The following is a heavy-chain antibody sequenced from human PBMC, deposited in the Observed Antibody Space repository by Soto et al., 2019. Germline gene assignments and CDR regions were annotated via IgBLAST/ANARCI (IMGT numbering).Heavy chain of an antibody. J-gene: IGHJ4*02. D-gene: IGHD3-16*01. CDR2: ISGSGGST. CDR3: AKDAAAYVY. CDR1: GFTFSTYA. Sequence: EVQLLESGGGLVQPGGSLRLSCAASGFTFSTYAMSWVRQAPGKGLEWVSVISGSGGSTYYADSVKGRFTISRDNSKNTLFLQMNSLRVEDTAVYYFAKDAAAYVYWGQGALVTVSS. V-gene: IGHV3-23*01.